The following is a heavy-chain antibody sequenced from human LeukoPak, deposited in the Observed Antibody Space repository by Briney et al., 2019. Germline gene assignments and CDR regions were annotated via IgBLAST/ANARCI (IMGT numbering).Heavy chain of an antibody. V-gene: IGHV3-53*01. CDR3: ARVSYYDSSGYYFLSYADY. CDR2: IYSGGST. CDR1: GFTLSSNY. D-gene: IGHD3-22*01. Sequence: GGSLTLSCTASGFTLSSNYMSWVRQAPGKGLEWGSDIYSGGSTYYADSVRGRFTISRDNSKNTLYLQMNSLGAEDTAVYYCARVSYYDSSGYYFLSYADYWGQGTLVTVSS. J-gene: IGHJ4*02.